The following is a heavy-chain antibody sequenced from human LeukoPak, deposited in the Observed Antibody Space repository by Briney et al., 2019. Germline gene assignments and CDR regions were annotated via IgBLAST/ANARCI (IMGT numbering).Heavy chain of an antibody. J-gene: IGHJ4*02. Sequence: AGGSLRLSCAASGFTFSSYGMHWVRQVPGKGLEWVAVISYDGSNKYYADSVKGRFTISRDNSKNTLYLQMNSLRAEDTAVYYCAKDLQQWLVQVGYFDYWGQGTLVTVSS. D-gene: IGHD6-19*01. V-gene: IGHV3-30*18. CDR1: GFTFSSYG. CDR2: ISYDGSNK. CDR3: AKDLQQWLVQVGYFDY.